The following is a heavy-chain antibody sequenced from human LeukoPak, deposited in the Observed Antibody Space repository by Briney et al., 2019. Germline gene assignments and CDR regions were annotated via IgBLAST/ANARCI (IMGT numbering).Heavy chain of an antibody. D-gene: IGHD1-26*01. CDR1: GGSISSSSYY. V-gene: IGHV4-39*01. J-gene: IGHJ4*02. Sequence: SETLSLTCTVSGGSISSSSYYWGWIRQPPGKGLEWIGSIYYSGSTYYNPSLKSRVTISVDTSKNQFSLKLSSVTAADTAVYYCARASSAAWVGYWGQGTLVTVSS. CDR2: IYYSGST. CDR3: ARASSAAWVGY.